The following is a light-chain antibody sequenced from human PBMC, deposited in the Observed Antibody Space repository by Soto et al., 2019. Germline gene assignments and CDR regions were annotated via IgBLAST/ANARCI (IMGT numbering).Light chain of an antibody. V-gene: IGKV3-20*01. CDR2: GAS. CDR1: QSVSNNY. J-gene: IGKJ1*01. Sequence: EIVLTQTKGTLSLSPGERATLSCRASQSVSNNYLAWYQQKPGQAPRLLIYGASNRATGIPDRFSGSGSGTDFTLTISGLEPEDFAVYYCQQYGSSGTFGQGTKVDIK. CDR3: QQYGSSGT.